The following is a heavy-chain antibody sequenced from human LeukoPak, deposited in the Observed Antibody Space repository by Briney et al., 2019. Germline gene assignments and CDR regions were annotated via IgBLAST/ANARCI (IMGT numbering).Heavy chain of an antibody. CDR3: ARHVGYSSGWPLFDY. V-gene: IGHV4-39*01. CDR2: IYYSVST. CDR1: GRSISSSSYY. D-gene: IGHD6-19*01. J-gene: IGHJ4*02. Sequence: SETLSLTCTVSGRSISSSSYYWGWIRQPPGKWLERIGSIYYSVSTYYNPSLKSRVTISVDTSKNQFSLKLSSVTAADTAVYYCARHVGYSSGWPLFDYWGQGTLVTVSS.